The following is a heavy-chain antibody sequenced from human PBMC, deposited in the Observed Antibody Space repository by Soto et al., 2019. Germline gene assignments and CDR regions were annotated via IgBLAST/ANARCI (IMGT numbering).Heavy chain of an antibody. CDR1: GYTFTSYG. CDR3: ARGGNYCTNCVCSFYGMDV. CDR2: ISAYNGNT. Sequence: GASVKVSCKASGYTFTSYGISWVRQAPGQGLEWMGWISAYNGNTNYAQKFQGRVTMTTDTSTSTAYMELRSLRSDDTAVYYCARGGNYCTNCVCSFYGMDVWGQGTTVTVSS. D-gene: IGHD2-8*01. J-gene: IGHJ6*02. V-gene: IGHV1-18*01.